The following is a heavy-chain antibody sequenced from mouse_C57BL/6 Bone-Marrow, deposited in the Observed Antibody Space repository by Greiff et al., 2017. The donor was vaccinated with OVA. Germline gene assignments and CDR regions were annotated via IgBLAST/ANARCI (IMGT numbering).Heavy chain of an antibody. CDR1: GFTFSSYG. CDR3: ARVEIYYGHDSAMDY. V-gene: IGHV5-6*01. CDR2: ISSGGSYT. Sequence: EVHLVESGGDLVKPGGSLKLSCAASGFTFSSYGMSWVRQTPDKRLEWVATISSGGSYTYYPDSVKGRFTISRDNAKNTLYLQMSSLKSEDTAMYYCARVEIYYGHDSAMDYWGQGTSVTVAS. J-gene: IGHJ4*01. D-gene: IGHD2-2*01.